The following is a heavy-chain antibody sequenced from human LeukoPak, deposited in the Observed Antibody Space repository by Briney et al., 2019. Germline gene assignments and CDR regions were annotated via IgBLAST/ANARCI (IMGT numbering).Heavy chain of an antibody. D-gene: IGHD6-13*01. J-gene: IGHJ4*02. CDR1: GGSISSYY. CDR2: IYYSGST. Sequence: SETLSLTCTVSGGSISSYYWSWIRQPPGKGLEWIGYIYYSGSTNYNPSLKSRVTISVDTSKNQFSLKLSSVTAADTAVYYCARDVGIAAATDYWGQGTLVTVSS. V-gene: IGHV4-59*01. CDR3: ARDVGIAAATDY.